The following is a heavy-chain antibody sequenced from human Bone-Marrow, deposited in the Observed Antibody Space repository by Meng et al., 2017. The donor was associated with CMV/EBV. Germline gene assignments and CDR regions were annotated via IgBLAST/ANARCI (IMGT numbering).Heavy chain of an antibody. Sequence: SETLSLTCTVSGGSISSYYWSWIRQPPGKGLEWIGYIYYSGSTNYNPSLKSRVTISVDTSKNQFSLKLSSVTAADTAVYYCARGKWVGATSWIAFGYWGQGTLVTVS. CDR1: GGSISSYY. V-gene: IGHV4-59*12. J-gene: IGHJ4*02. D-gene: IGHD1-26*01. CDR2: IYYSGST. CDR3: ARGKWVGATSWIAFGY.